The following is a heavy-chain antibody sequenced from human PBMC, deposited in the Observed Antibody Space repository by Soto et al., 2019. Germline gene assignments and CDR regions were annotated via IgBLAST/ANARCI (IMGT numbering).Heavy chain of an antibody. J-gene: IGHJ4*02. CDR3: ARGHRQWLPKPNDY. CDR1: GFTFSSYA. Sequence: GSLRLSCAASGFTFSSYAMHWVRQAPGKGLEWVAVISYDGSNKYYADSVKGRFTISRDNSKNTLYLQMNSLRAEDTAVYYCARGHRQWLPKPNDYWGQGTLVTVSS. D-gene: IGHD6-19*01. CDR2: ISYDGSNK. V-gene: IGHV3-30-3*01.